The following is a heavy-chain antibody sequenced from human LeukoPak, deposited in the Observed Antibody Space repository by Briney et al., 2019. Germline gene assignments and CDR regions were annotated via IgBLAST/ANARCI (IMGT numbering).Heavy chain of an antibody. D-gene: IGHD5-24*01. V-gene: IGHV1-69*05. CDR3: ATSREMATVDY. Sequence: SVKVSCKASGGTSSSYAISWVRQAPGQGLEWMGRIIPIFGTANYAQKFQGRVTITTDESTSTAYMELSSLRSEDTAVYYCATSREMATVDYWGQGTLVTVSS. CDR1: GGTSSSYA. CDR2: IIPIFGTA. J-gene: IGHJ4*02.